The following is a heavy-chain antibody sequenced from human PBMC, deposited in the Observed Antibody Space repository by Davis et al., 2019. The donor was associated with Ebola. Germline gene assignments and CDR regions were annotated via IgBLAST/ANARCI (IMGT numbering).Heavy chain of an antibody. V-gene: IGHV4-59*08. CDR3: ARLPRSYDFWSGSYYYYGMDV. CDR2: LYYSGRT. J-gene: IGHJ6*02. Sequence: SETLSPTCPLPGGSTSSYYTSWIRQPPGTGLEWLRQLYYSGRTHYNPSLKSRVTISVDTSKNQFSLKLSSVTAADTAVYYCARLPRSYDFWSGSYYYYGMDVWGQGTTVTVPS. CDR1: GGSTSSYY. D-gene: IGHD3-3*01.